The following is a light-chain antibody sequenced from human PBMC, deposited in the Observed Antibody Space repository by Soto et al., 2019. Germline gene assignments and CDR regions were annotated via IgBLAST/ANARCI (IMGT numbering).Light chain of an antibody. CDR3: QQFDYLPIT. V-gene: IGKV1-33*01. CDR2: DAS. J-gene: IGKJ1*01. CDR1: QGIGYW. Sequence: IQMTQSPSSLSASIGDRVAITGQASQGIGYWLNLCDQKPGKAPKVLIFDASKLETVVPSRFSGSGSGTDFTFTISSLQPEYIATYCCQQFDYLPITFGQGTKVDIK.